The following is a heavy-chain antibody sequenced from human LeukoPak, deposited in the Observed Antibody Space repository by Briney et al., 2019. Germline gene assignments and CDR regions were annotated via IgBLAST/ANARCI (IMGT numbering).Heavy chain of an antibody. J-gene: IGHJ4*02. CDR3: AKDQQNVLLWFGELLEDY. Sequence: PGESLRLSCAASGFTFSSYGMHWVRQAPGKGLEWVAFIRYDGSNKYYAASVKGRFTISRDNSKNTLYLQINSMRAEDTAVYYCAKDQQNVLLWFGELLEDYWGQGTLVTVSS. CDR1: GFTFSSYG. V-gene: IGHV3-30*02. CDR2: IRYDGSNK. D-gene: IGHD3-10*01.